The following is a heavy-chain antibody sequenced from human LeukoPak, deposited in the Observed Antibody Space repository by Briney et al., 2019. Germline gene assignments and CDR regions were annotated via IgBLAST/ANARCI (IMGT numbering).Heavy chain of an antibody. V-gene: IGHV3-7*01. D-gene: IGHD1-26*01. CDR3: ARVGTWELQRVFDY. CDR1: GFTFRSYA. CDR2: IQRGGSES. J-gene: IGHJ4*02. Sequence: PGGSLRLSCAASGFTFRSYAMTWVRQVPGKGLEWVANIQRGGSESYYVDSVKGRFTISRENAKNSLYLQMDSLRVEDTAVYYCARVGTWELQRVFDYWGQGTPVTVSS.